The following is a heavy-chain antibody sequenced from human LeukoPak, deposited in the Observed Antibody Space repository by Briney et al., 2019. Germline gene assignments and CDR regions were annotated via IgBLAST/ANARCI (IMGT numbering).Heavy chain of an antibody. CDR1: GYSFTSYW. Sequence: GESLKISCKGSGYSFTSYWIGWVRQMPGKGLEWMGIIYPGDSDTRYSPSFQGQVTISADKSISTAYLQWSSLKASDTAMYYCARRLPDDFWSGPRAFDIWGQGTMVTVSS. CDR3: ARRLPDDFWSGPRAFDI. CDR2: IYPGDSDT. V-gene: IGHV5-51*01. D-gene: IGHD3-3*01. J-gene: IGHJ3*02.